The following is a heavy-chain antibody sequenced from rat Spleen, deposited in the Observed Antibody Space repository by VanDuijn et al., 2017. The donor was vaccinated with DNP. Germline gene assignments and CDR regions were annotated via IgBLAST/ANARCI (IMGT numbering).Heavy chain of an antibody. J-gene: IGHJ2*01. Sequence: EVQLVESGGGLVQPGRSLKLSCAASGFTFRDYYMAWVRQAPTKGLEWVASITSTGGSTSYRDSVKGRFTISRDNAKSILYLQMDSLRSEDTATFYCTTDFERGYWGQGVMVTVSS. D-gene: IGHD1-11*01. V-gene: IGHV5-20*01. CDR2: ITSTGGST. CDR1: GFTFRDYY. CDR3: TTDFERGY.